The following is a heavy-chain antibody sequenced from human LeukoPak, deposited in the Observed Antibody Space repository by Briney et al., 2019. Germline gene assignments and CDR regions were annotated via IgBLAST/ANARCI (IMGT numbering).Heavy chain of an antibody. Sequence: GGSLRLSCATSELTFSGYWMNWVRQAPGKGLQWVGNIRQDGGQTHYSDSVKGRFTISRDNAKRSLYLQMNSLRPEDTAVYYCARDGHSSGSFDYWGQGTLVTVSS. CDR1: ELTFSGYW. CDR2: IRQDGGQT. V-gene: IGHV3-7*01. D-gene: IGHD3-10*01. CDR3: ARDGHSSGSFDY. J-gene: IGHJ4*02.